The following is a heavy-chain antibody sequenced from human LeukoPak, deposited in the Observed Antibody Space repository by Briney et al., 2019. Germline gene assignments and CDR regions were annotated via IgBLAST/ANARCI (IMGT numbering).Heavy chain of an antibody. V-gene: IGHV1-69*13. Sequence: SVKVSCKASGYTFTSYYMHWVRQAPGQGLEWMGGIIPIFGTANYAQKFQGRVTITADESTSTAYMELSSLRSEDTAVYYCARVRNYYDSSGESTYFDYWGQGTLVTVSS. CDR1: GYTFTSYY. CDR2: IIPIFGTA. D-gene: IGHD3-22*01. J-gene: IGHJ4*02. CDR3: ARVRNYYDSSGESTYFDY.